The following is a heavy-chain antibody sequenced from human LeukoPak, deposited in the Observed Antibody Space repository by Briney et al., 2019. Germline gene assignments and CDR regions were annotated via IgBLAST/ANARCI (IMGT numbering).Heavy chain of an antibody. CDR2: IYSGGST. CDR1: GFTVSSNY. V-gene: IGHV3-53*05. Sequence: PGGSLRLSCAASGFTVSSNYMSWVRQAPGKGLEWVSVIYSGGSTYYADSVKGRFTISRDNSKNTLYLQMNSLRAEDTAVYYCARDKAVVTHYYYYGMDVWGQGTTVTVSS. J-gene: IGHJ6*02. CDR3: ARDKAVVTHYYYYGMDV. D-gene: IGHD4-23*01.